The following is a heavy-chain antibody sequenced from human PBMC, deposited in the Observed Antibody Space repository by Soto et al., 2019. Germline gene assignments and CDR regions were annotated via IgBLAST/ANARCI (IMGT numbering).Heavy chain of an antibody. Sequence: QVQLVESGGGVVQPGRSLRLSCAASGFTFSSYAMHWVRQAPGKGLEWVAVISYDGSNKYYADSVKGRFTISRVNXXNTLYLQMNSLRAEDTAVYYCARDYSGYDTLPHDYWGQGTLVTVSS. CDR2: ISYDGSNK. V-gene: IGHV3-30-3*01. CDR1: GFTFSSYA. D-gene: IGHD5-12*01. J-gene: IGHJ4*02. CDR3: ARDYSGYDTLPHDY.